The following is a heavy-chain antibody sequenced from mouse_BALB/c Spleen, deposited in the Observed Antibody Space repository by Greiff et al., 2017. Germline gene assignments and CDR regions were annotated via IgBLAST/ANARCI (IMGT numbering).Heavy chain of an antibody. CDR3: ARRKGVTGADY. J-gene: IGHJ2*01. D-gene: IGHD4-1*01. CDR2: VSSGGSYT. Sequence: EVQVVESGGDLVKPGGSLKLTCAASGFSFSSYGMSWVRQTPDKRLVWVVTVSSGGSYTYYPDSVKGRFTISRDIAKNTLYLQMSSLKTEDTAMYYCARRKGVTGADYWGQGTTLTVSS. V-gene: IGHV5-6*01. CDR1: GFSFSSYG.